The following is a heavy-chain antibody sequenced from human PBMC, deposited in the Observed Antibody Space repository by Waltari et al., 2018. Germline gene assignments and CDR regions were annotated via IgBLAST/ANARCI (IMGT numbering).Heavy chain of an antibody. Sequence: QVQLVQSGAEVKKPGASVKVSCKASGYTFTSYAMHWVRQAPGQRLEWMGWINAGNGNTKYSQKFQGRVTITRDTSASTAYMELSSLRSEDTAVYYCAREHIHGGNHQNTYYYYGMDVWGQGTTVTVSS. J-gene: IGHJ6*02. CDR1: GYTFTSYA. CDR3: AREHIHGGNHQNTYYYYGMDV. CDR2: INAGNGNT. D-gene: IGHD2-15*01. V-gene: IGHV1-3*01.